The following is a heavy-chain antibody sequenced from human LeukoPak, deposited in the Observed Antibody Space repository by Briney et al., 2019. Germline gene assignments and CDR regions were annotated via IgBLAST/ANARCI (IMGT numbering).Heavy chain of an antibody. V-gene: IGHV3-23*01. CDR1: GFTFSSYA. J-gene: IGHJ4*02. D-gene: IGHD1-26*01. CDR2: ISGSGGST. CDR3: AKGGVYRSAFDY. Sequence: GGSLRLSCAASGFTFSSYAMSWVRQAPGKGLEWVSAISGSGGSTYYADSVKGRFTISRDDSKNTLYLRMNSLRAEDTAVYYCAKGGVYRSAFDYWGQGTLVTVSS.